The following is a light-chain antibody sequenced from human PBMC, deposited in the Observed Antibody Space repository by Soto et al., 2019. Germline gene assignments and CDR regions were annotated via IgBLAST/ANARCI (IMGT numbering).Light chain of an antibody. CDR3: VSFTPSTTYV. CDR2: AVA. Sequence: QSVLTQPASVSASPGQSITISCTGTSSDVGGSNFVSWYQQHPGKPPKLIIYAVATRPSGVSNRFSGSKSGSTASLIISRLQTEDEADYYCVSFTPSTTYVFGSGTKVTVL. CDR1: SSDVGGSNF. J-gene: IGLJ1*01. V-gene: IGLV2-14*03.